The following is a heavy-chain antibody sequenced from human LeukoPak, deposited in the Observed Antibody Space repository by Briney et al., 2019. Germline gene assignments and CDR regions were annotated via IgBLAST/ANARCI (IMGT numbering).Heavy chain of an antibody. CDR1: GSTFSNYW. Sequence: GGSLRLPCAGSGSTFSNYWMSWARQAPGKGLEWVATINQDGSEKYYVDSVKGRFTISRDNAKYSLYLQMDSLRAEDTAVYYCARKTYYYDTSAAGWFDPWGQGTLVTVSS. V-gene: IGHV3-7*01. CDR2: INQDGSEK. CDR3: ARKTYYYDTSAAGWFDP. J-gene: IGHJ5*02. D-gene: IGHD3-22*01.